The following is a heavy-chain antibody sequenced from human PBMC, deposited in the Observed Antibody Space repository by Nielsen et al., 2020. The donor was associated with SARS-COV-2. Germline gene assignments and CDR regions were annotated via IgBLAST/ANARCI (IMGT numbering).Heavy chain of an antibody. D-gene: IGHD4-17*01. V-gene: IGHV3-53*01. CDR2: IYTGGST. Sequence: GESLKISCAASGFTVSSNYMSWVRQAPGKGLEWVSVIYTGGSTYYADSVKGRFTISRDNSKNSLYLQMNSLRAEDTAVYYCARASSGDYDIPGDWYFDLWGRGTLVTVSS. CDR1: GFTVSSNY. J-gene: IGHJ2*01. CDR3: ARASSGDYDIPGDWYFDL.